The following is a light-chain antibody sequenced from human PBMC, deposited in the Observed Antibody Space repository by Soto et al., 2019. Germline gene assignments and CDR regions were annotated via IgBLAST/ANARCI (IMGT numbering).Light chain of an antibody. Sequence: DIQMTQSPSSVSASVGDRVTITCRVSQAISTWLAWYQQDPGKAPKLLIYSASNLQSGVPSRFSGSGSGTDFTLTISSLQPEDFATYYCQKANSFPRTFGQGTKVEIK. J-gene: IGKJ1*01. CDR1: QAISTW. CDR3: QKANSFPRT. V-gene: IGKV1D-12*01. CDR2: SAS.